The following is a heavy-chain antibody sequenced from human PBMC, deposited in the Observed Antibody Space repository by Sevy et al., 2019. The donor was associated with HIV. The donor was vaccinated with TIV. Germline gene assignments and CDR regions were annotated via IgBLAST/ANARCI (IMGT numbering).Heavy chain of an antibody. Sequence: ASVKVSCKVSGSTLTNLSMHWVRQAPGKGLEWMGTFDPEDGETIYAQKFQVRVTMTEDTSTDTAYMELSSLRSEDTAVYYCATTKDYYEDNGDPLDYWGQGTLVTVSS. D-gene: IGHD3-22*01. CDR1: GSTLTNLS. CDR3: ATTKDYYEDNGDPLDY. J-gene: IGHJ4*02. V-gene: IGHV1-24*01. CDR2: FDPEDGET.